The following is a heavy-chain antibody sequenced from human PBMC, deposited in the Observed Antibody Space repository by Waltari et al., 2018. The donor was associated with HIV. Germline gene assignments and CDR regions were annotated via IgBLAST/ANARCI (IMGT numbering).Heavy chain of an antibody. D-gene: IGHD3-22*01. J-gene: IGHJ3*02. CDR2: MSFDGSSN. V-gene: IGHV3-30*18. CDR1: GFTFSSSG. CDR3: AKDFLGYYDSSGLGRIEI. Sequence: QVQLVESGGGVVQPGRSLRLSCVASGFTFSSSGMHWVRQAPGKVLEWVAVMSFDGSSNYYADSLKGRFTISRDNSKNTLYLQMNSLRAEDTAVYYCAKDFLGYYDSSGLGRIEIWGQGTMVTVSS.